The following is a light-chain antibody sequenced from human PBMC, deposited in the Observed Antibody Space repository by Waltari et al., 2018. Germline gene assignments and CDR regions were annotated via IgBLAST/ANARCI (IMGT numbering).Light chain of an antibody. V-gene: IGLV2-8*01. CDR1: SGDVGSYNY. Sequence: QSALTQPPSASGSPGQSVTISCTGTSGDVGSYNYVSWYQPEPGKGPKLIIYDVSKRPSGVPVRLSGSKSGNTASLTVSGLQAEDEADYYCCSYAGSSNSVFGGGTKLTVL. J-gene: IGLJ3*02. CDR2: DVS. CDR3: CSYAGSSNSV.